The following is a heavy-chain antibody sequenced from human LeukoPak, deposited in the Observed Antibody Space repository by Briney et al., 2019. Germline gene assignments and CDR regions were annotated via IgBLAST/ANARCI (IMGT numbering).Heavy chain of an antibody. CDR3: AKAKSSSLYDY. J-gene: IGHJ4*02. V-gene: IGHV3-30-3*01. CDR1: GFTFSSYA. Sequence: GRSLRLSCAASGFTFSSYAMHWVRQAPGKGLEWVAVISYDGSNKYYADSVKGRFTISRDNSKNTLYLQMNSLRAEDTAVYYCAKAKSSSLYDYWGQGTLVTVSS. D-gene: IGHD6-13*01. CDR2: ISYDGSNK.